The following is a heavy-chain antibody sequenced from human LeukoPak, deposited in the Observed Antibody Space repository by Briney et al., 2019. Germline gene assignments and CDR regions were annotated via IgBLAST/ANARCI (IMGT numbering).Heavy chain of an antibody. J-gene: IGHJ6*02. Sequence: PGGSLRLSCAASGFSFSSYAMTWIRQPPGKGLEWIGYIYYSGSTKYNPSLNSRVTISVDTSKNQFSLKLSSVTAADTAIYYCARTPYGSTSYSGYDYYYYGMDVWGQGTTVTVSS. CDR2: IYYSGST. D-gene: IGHD5-12*01. CDR3: ARTPYGSTSYSGYDYYYYGMDV. CDR1: GFSFSSYA. V-gene: IGHV4-59*01.